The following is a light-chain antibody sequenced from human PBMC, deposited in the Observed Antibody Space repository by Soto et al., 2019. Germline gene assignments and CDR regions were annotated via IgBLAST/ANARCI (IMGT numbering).Light chain of an antibody. Sequence: QSALTQPPSASGSPGPSVTISCTGSNTDVGGYNYVSWYQQHPGKAPKVMIYEVTKRPSGVPARFSGSRSGNTASLTVSGLQAEDEADYYCSSYAGSNVWVFGGGTKLTVL. V-gene: IGLV2-8*01. CDR1: NTDVGGYNY. CDR2: EVT. CDR3: SSYAGSNVWV. J-gene: IGLJ3*02.